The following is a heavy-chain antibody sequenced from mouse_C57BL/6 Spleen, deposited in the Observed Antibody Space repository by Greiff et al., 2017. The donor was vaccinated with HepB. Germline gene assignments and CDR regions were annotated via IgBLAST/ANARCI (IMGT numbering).Heavy chain of an antibody. V-gene: IGHV1-55*01. CDR3: ARRIYYDYDEDDY. J-gene: IGHJ2*01. CDR2: IYPGSGST. D-gene: IGHD2-4*01. CDR1: GYTFTSYW. Sequence: QVQLKQPGAELVKPGASVKMSCKASGYTFTSYWITWVKQRPGQGLEWIGDIYPGSGSTNYNEKFKSKATLTVDTSSSTAYMQLSSLTSEDSAVYYCARRIYYDYDEDDYWGQGTTLTVSS.